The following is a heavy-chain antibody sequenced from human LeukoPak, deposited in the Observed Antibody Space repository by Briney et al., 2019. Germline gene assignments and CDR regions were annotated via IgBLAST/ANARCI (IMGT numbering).Heavy chain of an antibody. J-gene: IGHJ6*02. Sequence: SETLSLTCIVSGGSIRNYYWNWIRQSPGKGLEWIGFIHYSGSTYYRPTLKSRGTMSVDTSKNQFSLKLTSVTAADTAVYYCARGGDSSGYLNHYYYGMDVWGQGTTVTVSS. CDR3: ARGGDSSGYLNHYYYGMDV. D-gene: IGHD5-18*01. CDR2: IHYSGST. V-gene: IGHV4-59*01. CDR1: GGSIRNYY.